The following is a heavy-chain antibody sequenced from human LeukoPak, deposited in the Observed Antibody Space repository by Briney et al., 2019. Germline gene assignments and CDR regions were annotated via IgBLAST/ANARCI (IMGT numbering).Heavy chain of an antibody. CDR1: GYTLSSYV. Sequence: ASVKVSCKTSGYTLSSYVITWVRQAPGQGLEWMGWISAYGHTKLARNLQARVTVTIDTSTTTAYMELRSLSSDDTAVYFCARETASGYLGFDFWGQGTLVTVSS. J-gene: IGHJ4*02. CDR3: ARETASGYLGFDF. D-gene: IGHD3-3*01. V-gene: IGHV1-18*01. CDR2: ISAYGHT.